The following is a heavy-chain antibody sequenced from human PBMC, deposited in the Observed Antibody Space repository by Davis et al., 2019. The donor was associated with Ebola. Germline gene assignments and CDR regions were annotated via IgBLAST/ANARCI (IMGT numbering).Heavy chain of an antibody. CDR3: ATQAWTQFDY. Sequence: GESLKISCAGSGFIFSDYSMNWVRQTPGKGLEWVAMINPDGSEGYYMNSVKGRFTISRDTAKNSLFLQMNSLRAEDTAVYFCATQAWTQFDYWGQGTLVTVSS. CDR2: INPDGSEG. CDR1: GFIFSDYS. J-gene: IGHJ4*02. V-gene: IGHV3-7*01. D-gene: IGHD3/OR15-3a*01.